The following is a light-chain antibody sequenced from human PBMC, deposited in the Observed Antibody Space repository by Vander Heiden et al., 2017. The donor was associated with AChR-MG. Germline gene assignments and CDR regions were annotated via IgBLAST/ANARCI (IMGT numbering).Light chain of an antibody. CDR3: QQEDTFPWT. Sequence: DIQMTQSPSALSASVGDRVTFTCRASQSVSGWVAWYQQKPGKAPKLLMYKASGLDTGVPSRFSGSGSGTEFTLTISSLQPDDFATYFCQQEDTFPWTFGQRTKLDI. J-gene: IGKJ1*01. CDR1: QSVSGW. CDR2: KAS. V-gene: IGKV1-5*03.